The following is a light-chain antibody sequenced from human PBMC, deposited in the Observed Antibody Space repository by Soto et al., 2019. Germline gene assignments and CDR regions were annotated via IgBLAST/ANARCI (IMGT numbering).Light chain of an antibody. J-gene: IGKJ2*01. CDR3: QQYNSYPYT. CDR1: QTISGW. V-gene: IGKV1-5*03. Sequence: DIQMTQSPSTLSASVGDRVIITCRASQTISGWLAWYQQKPGRAPNLLIYKASSLASGVPSRFSGSGSGTEFTLTISSLQTDDFATYDCQQYNSYPYTFGQGTKLEIK. CDR2: KAS.